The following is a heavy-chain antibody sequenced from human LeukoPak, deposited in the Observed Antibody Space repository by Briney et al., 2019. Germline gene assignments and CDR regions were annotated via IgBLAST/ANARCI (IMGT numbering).Heavy chain of an antibody. CDR3: ARETPGSRVFDS. Sequence: GGSLRLSCAASGFTFSTYGMHWVRQAPGKGLEWVSFIRYVGINKYYADSVKGRFTVSRDKAKNTLYLQMNSLRADDTAVYYCARETPGSRVFDSWGQGTLVTVSS. CDR2: IRYVGINK. V-gene: IGHV3-30*02. CDR1: GFTFSTYG. D-gene: IGHD1-14*01. J-gene: IGHJ4*02.